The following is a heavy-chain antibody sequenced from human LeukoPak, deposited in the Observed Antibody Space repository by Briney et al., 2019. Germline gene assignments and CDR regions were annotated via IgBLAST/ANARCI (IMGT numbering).Heavy chain of an antibody. V-gene: IGHV4-39*01. D-gene: IGHD3-22*01. Sequence: PSETLSLTCTVSGVSISSSTYYWGWIRQPPGKGLEWIGSIYYRGSTYYNPSLKGRVTISADTSKNQFSLKLRSVTAADTAVYYCARHDSSGPYNAFDIWGQGTMVTISS. J-gene: IGHJ3*02. CDR1: GVSISSSTYY. CDR3: ARHDSSGPYNAFDI. CDR2: IYYRGST.